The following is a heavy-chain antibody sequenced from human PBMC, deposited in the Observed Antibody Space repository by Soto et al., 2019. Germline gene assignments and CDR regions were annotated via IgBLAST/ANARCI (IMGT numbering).Heavy chain of an antibody. J-gene: IGHJ4*02. Sequence: EVQLLESGGGLVQPGGSLRLSCAASGFTFSSYAMSWVRQAPGKGLEWVSAISGSGGSTYYADSVKGRFTISRDNSKNTLYLQMNSLRAEDTAVYYCARSTGWFGDFDYWGQGTLVTVSS. CDR2: ISGSGGST. CDR1: GFTFSSYA. V-gene: IGHV3-23*01. CDR3: ARSTGWFGDFDY. D-gene: IGHD3-10*01.